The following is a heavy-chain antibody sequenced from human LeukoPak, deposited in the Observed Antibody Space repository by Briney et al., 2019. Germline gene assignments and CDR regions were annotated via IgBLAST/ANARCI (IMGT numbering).Heavy chain of an antibody. D-gene: IGHD4/OR15-4a*01. Sequence: GGSLRLSCAASGFTFSSYEMNWVRQAPGKGLEWVSYISSSGRTIYYADSVKGRFTISRDNAKNSLYLQMNSLRAEDTAVYYCARDPMVDAHFDYWGQRTLVTVSS. V-gene: IGHV3-48*03. CDR1: GFTFSSYE. CDR2: ISSSGRTI. J-gene: IGHJ4*02. CDR3: ARDPMVDAHFDY.